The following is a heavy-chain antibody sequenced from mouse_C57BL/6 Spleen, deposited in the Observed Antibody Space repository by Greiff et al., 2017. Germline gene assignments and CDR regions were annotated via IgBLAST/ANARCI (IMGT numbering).Heavy chain of an antibody. V-gene: IGHV2-6-1*01. Sequence: QVQLQQSGPGLVAPSQSLSITCTVSGFSLTSYGVHWVRQPPGKGLEWLVVIWSDGSTTYNSALKSRLSISKDNSKSQVFLKMNSLQTDDTAMYYCARQSYSNYNAMDYWGQGTSVTVSS. D-gene: IGHD2-5*01. CDR1: GFSLTSYG. CDR3: ARQSYSNYNAMDY. CDR2: IWSDGST. J-gene: IGHJ4*01.